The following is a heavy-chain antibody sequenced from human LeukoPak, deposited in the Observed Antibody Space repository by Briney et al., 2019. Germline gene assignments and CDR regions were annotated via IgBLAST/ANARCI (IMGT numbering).Heavy chain of an antibody. CDR3: SRESGPFSPFGY. D-gene: IGHD1-26*01. V-gene: IGHV4-31*03. Sequence: SETLSLTCTVSGGSISSGGYYWSWIRQHPGKGLEWIGYIYYSGSTYYNPSLKSRVTMSLDESKNHLSLNLASVTAADTAVYYCSRESGPFSPFGYWGQGTLVTVTS. CDR2: IYYSGST. CDR1: GGSISSGGYY. J-gene: IGHJ4*02.